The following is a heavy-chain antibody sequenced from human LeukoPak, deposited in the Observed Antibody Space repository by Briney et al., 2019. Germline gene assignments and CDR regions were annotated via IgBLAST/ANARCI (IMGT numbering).Heavy chain of an antibody. CDR1: GFTFDDYA. CDR2: ISWKSGSI. V-gene: IGHV3-9*01. CDR3: AKDKGGWNGVFDF. D-gene: IGHD1-1*01. Sequence: GRSLRLSCAASGFTFDDYAMHWVRQAPGKGLEWVSGISWKSGSIGYADSVKGRFTISRDNDKNSLYLQMNSLRAEDTALYYCAKDKGGWNGVFDFRGQGTLVTVSS. J-gene: IGHJ4*02.